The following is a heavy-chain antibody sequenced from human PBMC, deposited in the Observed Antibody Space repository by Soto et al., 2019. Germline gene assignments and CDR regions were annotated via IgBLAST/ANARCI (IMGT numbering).Heavy chain of an antibody. CDR3: ARGRDGDY. CDR2: ISAHSGNT. V-gene: IGHV1-18*01. Sequence: QVHLVQSGAEVKKPGASVKVSCKGSGYAFTTYGITWVRQAPGQGLEWMGWISAHSGNTNYAQKLQGRVTVTRDTSTSTAYMELRSLRSDDTGGDYWARGRDGDYWGQGALVTVSS. CDR1: GYAFTTYG. D-gene: IGHD6-6*01. J-gene: IGHJ4*02.